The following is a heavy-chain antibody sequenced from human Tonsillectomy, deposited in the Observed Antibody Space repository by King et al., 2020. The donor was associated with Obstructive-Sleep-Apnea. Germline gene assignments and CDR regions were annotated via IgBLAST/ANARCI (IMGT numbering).Heavy chain of an antibody. J-gene: IGHJ3*01. D-gene: IGHD6-19*01. Sequence: QVTLKESGPTLVKPTETLTLTCTFSGFSITRGGVAVGWICQPPGKALELLALIYGDDDNGYSPSLVNRLPVTKDIPKNAGGLTMSNMDPADTATYYCAHWVSGWLQCGVRDAFDVWGQGIVVAVSS. CDR3: AHWVSGWLQCGVRDAFDV. CDR1: GFSITRGGVA. CDR2: IYGDDDN. V-gene: IGHV2-5*02.